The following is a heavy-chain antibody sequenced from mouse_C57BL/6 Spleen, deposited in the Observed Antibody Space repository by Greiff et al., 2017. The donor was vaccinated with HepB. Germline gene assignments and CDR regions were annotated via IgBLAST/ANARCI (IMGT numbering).Heavy chain of an antibody. V-gene: IGHV1-54*01. D-gene: IGHD2-4*01. J-gene: IGHJ3*01. CDR1: GYAFTNYL. CDR2: INPGSGGT. CDR3: ARSYDYEPWFAY. Sequence: VHLVESGAELVRPGTSVKVSCKASGYAFTNYLIEWVKQRPGQGLEWIGVINPGSGGTNYNEKFKGKATLTADKSSSTAYMQLSSLTSEDSAVYFCARSYDYEPWFAYWGQGTLVTVSA.